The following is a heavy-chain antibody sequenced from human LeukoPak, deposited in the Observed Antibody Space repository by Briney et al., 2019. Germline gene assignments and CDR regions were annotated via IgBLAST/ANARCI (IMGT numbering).Heavy chain of an antibody. Sequence: PGGSLRLSCAASGFTFSSYGMHWVRQAPGKGLEWVAFIRYDGSNKYYADSVKGRFTISRDNSKNTLYLQMNSLRAEDTAVYYCAKDLLRYCSSTSCAAFDIWGQGTMVTVSS. D-gene: IGHD2-2*01. CDR3: AKDLLRYCSSTSCAAFDI. J-gene: IGHJ3*02. CDR2: IRYDGSNK. CDR1: GFTFSSYG. V-gene: IGHV3-30*02.